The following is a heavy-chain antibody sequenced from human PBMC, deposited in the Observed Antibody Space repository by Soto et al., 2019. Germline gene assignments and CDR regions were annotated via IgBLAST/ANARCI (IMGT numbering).Heavy chain of an antibody. V-gene: IGHV3-66*01. J-gene: IGHJ4*01. CDR2: IYSGDST. D-gene: IGHD3-16*01. Sequence: SLRLSCPASGFTVSSIYMSWVRQAPGQGLEWVSVIYSGDSTYYADSEKDRFTISRDNSNNTLYLQLNSLRAGDTAVYDCAREHNVWYLGQGTLGTGSS. CDR1: GFTVSSIY. CDR3: AREHNVWY.